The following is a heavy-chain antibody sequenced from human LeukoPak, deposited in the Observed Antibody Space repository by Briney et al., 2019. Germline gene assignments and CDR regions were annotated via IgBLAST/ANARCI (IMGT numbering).Heavy chain of an antibody. J-gene: IGHJ4*02. CDR2: IKPDRGRQ. D-gene: IGHD2-15*01. V-gene: IGHV3-7*01. CDR3: ATTFPYCGDGSCTL. CDR1: GLTFRDYW. Sequence: PGGSLRLSCAASGLTFRDYWMSWVRQAPGKGLEWVANIKPDRGRQNYVDSVKGRFTISRDNAKNSLYLQMHSLRGEDTAIYYCATTFPYCGDGSCTLGGQGTLVTVSS.